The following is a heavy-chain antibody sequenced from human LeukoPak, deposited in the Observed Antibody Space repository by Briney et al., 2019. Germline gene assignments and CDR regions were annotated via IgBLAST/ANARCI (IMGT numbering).Heavy chain of an antibody. V-gene: IGHV4-59*01. CDR1: GGSISSYY. D-gene: IGHD3-10*01. Sequence: SETLSLTCTVSGGSISSYYWSWIRQPPGKGLEWIGYIYYSGCTNYNPSLKSRVTISVDTSKNQFSLKLSSVTAADTAVYYCARGKVQGVIFDYWGQGTLVTVSS. CDR3: ARGKVQGVIFDY. CDR2: IYYSGCT. J-gene: IGHJ4*02.